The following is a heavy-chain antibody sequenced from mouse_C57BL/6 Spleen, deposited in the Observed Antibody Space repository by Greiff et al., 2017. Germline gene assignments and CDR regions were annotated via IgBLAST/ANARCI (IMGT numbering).Heavy chain of an antibody. Sequence: VQLQQSGAELVSPGASVTLSCKASGYTFTDYEMHWVKQTPVHGLEWIGAIDPETGGTAYNQKFKGKAILTADKSSSTAYMELRSLTSEDSAVYYCTRPTMGYWGQGTTLTVSS. V-gene: IGHV1-15*01. CDR2: IDPETGGT. D-gene: IGHD2-10*01. J-gene: IGHJ2*01. CDR1: GYTFTDYE. CDR3: TRPTMGY.